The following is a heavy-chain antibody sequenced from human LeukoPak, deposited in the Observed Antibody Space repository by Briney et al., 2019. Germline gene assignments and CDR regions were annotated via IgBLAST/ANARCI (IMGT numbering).Heavy chain of an antibody. V-gene: IGHV1-18*01. CDR3: ARDRAGRLSDP. CDR1: GYTFTSYG. J-gene: IGHJ5*02. D-gene: IGHD3-10*01. CDR2: ISAYNGNT. Sequence: GASVKVSCKASGYTFTSYGISWVRQAPGQGLEGMGWISAYNGNTNYAQKLRGRVTMTTDTSTSTAYMELRSLRSDDTAVYYCARDRAGRLSDPWGQGTLVTVSS.